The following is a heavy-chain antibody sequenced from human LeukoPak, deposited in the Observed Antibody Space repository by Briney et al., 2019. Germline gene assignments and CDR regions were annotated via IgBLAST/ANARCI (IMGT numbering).Heavy chain of an antibody. V-gene: IGHV4-39*01. CDR2: IYYSGST. Sequence: SETLSLTCTVSSGSISSSSYYWGWIRQPPGKGLEWIGSIYYSGSTYYNPSLKSRVTISVDTSKNQFSLKLSSVTAADTAVYYCARQGWQQLVGYFQYWGQGTLVTVSS. CDR3: ARQGWQQLVGYFQY. D-gene: IGHD6-13*01. CDR1: SGSISSSSYY. J-gene: IGHJ1*01.